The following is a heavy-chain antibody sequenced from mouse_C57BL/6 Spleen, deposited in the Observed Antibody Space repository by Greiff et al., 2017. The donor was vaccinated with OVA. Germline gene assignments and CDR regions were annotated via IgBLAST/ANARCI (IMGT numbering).Heavy chain of an antibody. J-gene: IGHJ1*03. CDR3: ARGDITTVVDRDWYFDV. Sequence: EVKLVESGGGLVKPGGSLKLSCAASGFTFSDYGMHWVRQAPEKGLEWVAYISSGSSTIYYADKVKGRFTISRDNAKNTLFLQMTSLMSEDTSMYYCARGDITTVVDRDWYFDVWGTGTTVTVSS. CDR1: GFTFSDYG. D-gene: IGHD1-1*01. V-gene: IGHV5-17*01. CDR2: ISSGSSTI.